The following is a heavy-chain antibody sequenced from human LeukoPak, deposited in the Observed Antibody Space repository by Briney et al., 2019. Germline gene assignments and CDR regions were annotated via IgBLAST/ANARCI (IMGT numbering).Heavy chain of an antibody. D-gene: IGHD7-27*01. CDR2: ISSSSSYI. Sequence: GGTLRLSCAASGFTFSNYNMNWVRQAPGKGLEWVSSISSSSSYIYYADSVKGRFTISRDNAKNSLYLQMNSLRAEDTGVYYCARSELGYYYYYMDVWGKGTTVTVSS. CDR1: GFTFSNYN. V-gene: IGHV3-21*01. J-gene: IGHJ6*03. CDR3: ARSELGYYYYYMDV.